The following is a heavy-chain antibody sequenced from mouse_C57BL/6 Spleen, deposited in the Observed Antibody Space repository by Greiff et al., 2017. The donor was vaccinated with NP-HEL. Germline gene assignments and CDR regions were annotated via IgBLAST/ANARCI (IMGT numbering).Heavy chain of an antibody. J-gene: IGHJ2*01. CDR1: GYSFTGYF. Sequence: VQLQQSGPELVKPGDSVKISCKASGYSFTGYFMNWVMQSHGKSLEWIGRINPYNGDTFYNQKFKGKATLTVDKSSSTAHMELRSLTSEDSAVYYCARYSTVVKGYYFDYWGQGTTLTVSS. V-gene: IGHV1-20*01. CDR2: INPYNGDT. D-gene: IGHD1-1*01. CDR3: ARYSTVVKGYYFDY.